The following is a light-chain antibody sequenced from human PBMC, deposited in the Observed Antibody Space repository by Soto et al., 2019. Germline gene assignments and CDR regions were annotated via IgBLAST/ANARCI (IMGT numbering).Light chain of an antibody. CDR2: AAS. J-gene: IGKJ5*01. V-gene: IGKV1-39*01. Sequence: DIQMTQSPSSLSASVGDRVTMTCRASETISTFLNWYQHKPGKYPKLLIYAASRLQSGVPSRFSGSGSGTDFTLTINGLQPEDFASYYCQQSYSTSPITFGQGTRLEI. CDR3: QQSYSTSPIT. CDR1: ETISTF.